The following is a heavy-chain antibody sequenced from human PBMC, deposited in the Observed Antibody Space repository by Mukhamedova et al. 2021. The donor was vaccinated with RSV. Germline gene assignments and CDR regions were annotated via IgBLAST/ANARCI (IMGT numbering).Heavy chain of an antibody. D-gene: IGHD6-13*01. J-gene: IGHJ4*02. Sequence: DTRYSPSFQGQVTISADKSINTAYLQWSSLRASDTAIYYCATAPHGASSWVYWGQGTLLTVSS. CDR3: ATAPHGASSWVY. V-gene: IGHV5-51*01. CDR2: DT.